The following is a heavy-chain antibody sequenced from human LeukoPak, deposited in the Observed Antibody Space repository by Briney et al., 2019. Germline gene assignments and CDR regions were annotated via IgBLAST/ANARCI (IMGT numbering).Heavy chain of an antibody. CDR2: IRYYGSNK. V-gene: IGHV3-30*02. CDR1: GFTFSSYR. Sequence: QPGGSLTLSCAASGFTFSSYRKHWVRQSPGKGLERVAFIRYYGSNKYYADSLKSRFTISRDNSKNTLYLQMNSLRAEDTAVYYCAKDLSEDTAHTPFDYWGQGTLVTVSS. CDR3: AKDLSEDTAHTPFDY. D-gene: IGHD2-2*02. J-gene: IGHJ4*02.